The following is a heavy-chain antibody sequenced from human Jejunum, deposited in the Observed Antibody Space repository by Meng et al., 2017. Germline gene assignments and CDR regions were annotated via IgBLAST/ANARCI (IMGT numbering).Heavy chain of an antibody. J-gene: IGHJ4*02. CDR3: AREKTSIFDIDS. D-gene: IGHD3-9*01. CDR1: GLPFSSYA. CDR2: ISNDARIT. V-gene: IGHV3-30*04. Sequence: QVQLMEFGGAVVQPGASLRLSCAASGLPFSSYALHWIRQAPGKGLDWLADISNDARITHYAASAKGRFTISRDNSRNTLYLQMNSLTPEDTGVYYCAREKTSIFDIDSWGQGTLVTVSS.